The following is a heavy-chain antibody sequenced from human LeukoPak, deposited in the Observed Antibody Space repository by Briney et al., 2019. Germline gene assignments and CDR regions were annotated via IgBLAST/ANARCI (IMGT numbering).Heavy chain of an antibody. V-gene: IGHV4-34*01. CDR2: INHSGST. D-gene: IGHD3-3*01. CDR3: ARNIPYYDFWSGTKDAFDI. Sequence: SETLSLTCAVYGGFFSGYYWSWIRQPPGKGLEWIGEINHSGSTNYNPSLKSRVTISVDTSKNQFSLKLSSVTAADTAVYYCARNIPYYDFWSGTKDAFDIWGQGTMVTVSS. CDR1: GGFFSGYY. J-gene: IGHJ3*02.